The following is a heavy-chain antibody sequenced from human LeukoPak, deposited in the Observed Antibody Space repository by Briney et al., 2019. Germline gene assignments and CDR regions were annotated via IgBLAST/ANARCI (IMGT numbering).Heavy chain of an antibody. CDR1: GFTFSAYG. CDR2: IRYDGSNK. CDR3: AKVLGEYSIRSKPLDT. V-gene: IGHV3-30*02. Sequence: GGSLRLSCAASGFTFSAYGMHCARQAPVKGLEWVAFIRYDGSNKYYPDSVRGRFTVSRDNSKNTLYLQMNSLRPEDTAVYYCAKVLGEYSIRSKPLDTWGQGTLVTVSS. J-gene: IGHJ5*02. D-gene: IGHD6-13*01.